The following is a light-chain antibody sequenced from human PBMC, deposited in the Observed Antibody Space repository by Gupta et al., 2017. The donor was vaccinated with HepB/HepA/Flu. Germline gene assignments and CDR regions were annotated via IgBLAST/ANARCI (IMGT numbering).Light chain of an antibody. CDR2: TAS. Sequence: DIQMTQSPSSVSASVGDRVTITCRANQGISNLLTWYQQKPGKAPNLLIYTASSWQSGVPSRFSGSGSGTDFTPTISSLQPEDFATYFCQQDSSVPFTFGQGTPLEIK. CDR1: QGISNL. V-gene: IGKV1-12*01. CDR3: QQDSSVPFT. J-gene: IGKJ5*01.